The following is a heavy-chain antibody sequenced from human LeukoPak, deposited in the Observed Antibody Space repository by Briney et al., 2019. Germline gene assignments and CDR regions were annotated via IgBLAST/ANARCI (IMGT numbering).Heavy chain of an antibody. Sequence: SETLSLTYTVSGYSISSGYYWGWIRQPPGKGLEWIGSIYHSGSTYYNPSLKSRVTISVDTSKNQFSLELSSVTAADTAVYYCARVPNDFSSGYYIDYWGQGTLVTVSS. D-gene: IGHD3-3*01. CDR1: GYSISSGYY. J-gene: IGHJ4*02. V-gene: IGHV4-38-2*02. CDR3: ARVPNDFSSGYYIDY. CDR2: IYHSGST.